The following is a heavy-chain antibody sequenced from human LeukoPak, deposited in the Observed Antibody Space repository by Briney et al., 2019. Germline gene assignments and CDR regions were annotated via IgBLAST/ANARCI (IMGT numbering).Heavy chain of an antibody. D-gene: IGHD6-13*01. CDR1: GYTFTSYA. V-gene: IGHV1-3*01. J-gene: IGHJ4*02. CDR3: ARARIAAAGAFFDY. CDR2: INAGNGNT. Sequence: GASVKVSCKASGYTFTSYAMHWVRQAPGQRLEWIGWINAGNGNTKYSQKFQGRVTITRDTSASTAYMELSSLRSEDTAVYYCARARIAAAGAFFDYWGQGTLVTVSS.